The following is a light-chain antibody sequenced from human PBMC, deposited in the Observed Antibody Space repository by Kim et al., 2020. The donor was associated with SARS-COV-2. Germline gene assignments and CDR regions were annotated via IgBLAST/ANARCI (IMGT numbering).Light chain of an antibody. V-gene: IGKV1-39*01. CDR1: QSISSY. CDR3: QQSYSHPRT. CDR2: AAS. J-gene: IGKJ1*01. Sequence: ASVGDRVTSTCRASQSISSYLNWYQQKPGKAPKLLIYAASSLQSGVPSRFSGSGSGTDFTLTISSLQPEDFATYYCQQSYSHPRTFGQGTKVDIK.